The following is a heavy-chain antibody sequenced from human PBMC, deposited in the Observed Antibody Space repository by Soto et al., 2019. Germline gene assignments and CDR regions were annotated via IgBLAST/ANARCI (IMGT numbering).Heavy chain of an antibody. Sequence: KASETLSLTCTVSGDSVTSENYYWTWIRQSPGKGLEWIGYIYSSGSTNYNPSLKSRVTISLDTSRNQFSLKLTSVTAADTAVYYCARDIRGYSRAFDYWGQGTLVTVSS. CDR2: IYSSGST. J-gene: IGHJ4*02. V-gene: IGHV4-61*01. CDR1: GDSVTSENYY. D-gene: IGHD5-18*01. CDR3: ARDIRGYSRAFDY.